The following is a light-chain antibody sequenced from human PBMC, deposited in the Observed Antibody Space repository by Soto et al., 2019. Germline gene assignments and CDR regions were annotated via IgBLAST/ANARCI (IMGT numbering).Light chain of an antibody. V-gene: IGKV3-20*01. CDR2: GAS. CDR3: QQYGSSPPT. J-gene: IGKJ2*01. Sequence: EIVLTQSPGTLSLSPGERATLSCRASQSVSRNYLAWYQQKPGQAPRLLIYGASSRAPGIPDRFSGSGSGTDFTLRVARLEPADFAVFYCQQYGSSPPTFGQGTNLEIK. CDR1: QSVSRNY.